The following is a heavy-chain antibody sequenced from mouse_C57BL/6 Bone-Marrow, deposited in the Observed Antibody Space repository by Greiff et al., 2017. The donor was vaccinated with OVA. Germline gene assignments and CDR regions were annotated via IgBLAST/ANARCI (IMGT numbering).Heavy chain of an antibody. Sequence: DVHLVESGGGLVQPKGSLKLSCAASGFTFNTYAMHWVRQAPGKGLEWVARIRSKSSNYATYYADSVKDRFTISRDDSQSMLYLQMNNLKTEDTAMYYCVRDDDYDDGWYFDVWGTGTTVTVSS. D-gene: IGHD2-4*01. V-gene: IGHV10-3*01. CDR3: VRDDDYDDGWYFDV. CDR2: IRSKSSNYAT. CDR1: GFTFNTYA. J-gene: IGHJ1*03.